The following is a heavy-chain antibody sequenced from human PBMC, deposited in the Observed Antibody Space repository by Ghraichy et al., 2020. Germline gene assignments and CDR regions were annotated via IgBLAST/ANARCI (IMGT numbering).Heavy chain of an antibody. Sequence: GGSLRLSCAASGFTFSDAWVNWVRQSPGKGLEWVGLIKSKIDGGTTDYAAPVKGRFTISRDDSNNTLDLQMNSLKTEDTAVYYCTTFRVRGVIIGNWGQGTLVTVSS. D-gene: IGHD3-10*01. V-gene: IGHV3-15*01. CDR2: IKSKIDGGTT. CDR3: TTFRVRGVIIGN. J-gene: IGHJ4*02. CDR1: GFTFSDAW.